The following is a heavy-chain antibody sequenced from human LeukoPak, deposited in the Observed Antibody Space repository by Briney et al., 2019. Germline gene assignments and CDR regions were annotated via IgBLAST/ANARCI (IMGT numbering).Heavy chain of an antibody. Sequence: GGSLRLSCAASGFTFSSYWMSWVRQAPGKGLEWVANIKQDGSEKYYVASVKGRFTISRDNAKNSLYLQMNSLRAEDTAVYYCAREGSSWYVGAFDIWGQGTMVTVSS. CDR1: GFTFSSYW. V-gene: IGHV3-7*01. D-gene: IGHD6-13*01. CDR2: IKQDGSEK. CDR3: AREGSSWYVGAFDI. J-gene: IGHJ3*02.